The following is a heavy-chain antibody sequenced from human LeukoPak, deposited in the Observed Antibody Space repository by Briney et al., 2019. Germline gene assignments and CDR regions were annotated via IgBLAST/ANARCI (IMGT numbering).Heavy chain of an antibody. D-gene: IGHD5-24*01. Sequence: SQTLSLTCAISGDSVSSNSAVWNWIRQSPSRGLEWLGRTYYRSKWYNDYAVSVKSRMTINPDTSKNQFSLQLNSVTPEGTAVYYCARGWLQSGFDYWGQGTLVTVSS. V-gene: IGHV6-1*01. CDR1: GDSVSSNSAV. CDR2: TYYRSKWYN. J-gene: IGHJ4*02. CDR3: ARGWLQSGFDY.